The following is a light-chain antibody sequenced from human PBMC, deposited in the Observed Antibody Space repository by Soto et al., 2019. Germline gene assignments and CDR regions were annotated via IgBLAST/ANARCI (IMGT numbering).Light chain of an antibody. CDR2: GVT. J-gene: IGLJ1*01. CDR1: SSDIGGYNY. Sequence: PELTNPSSGHGLHVRSSSITNTRTSSDIGGYNYVSWYQQHPGKAPKLMIYGVTNRPSGVSNRFSGSKSGNTASLTISGLQAEDEADYYCRSYTSSSTLDYVFGTGTKVTVL. V-gene: IGLV2-14*03. CDR3: RSYTSSSTLDYV.